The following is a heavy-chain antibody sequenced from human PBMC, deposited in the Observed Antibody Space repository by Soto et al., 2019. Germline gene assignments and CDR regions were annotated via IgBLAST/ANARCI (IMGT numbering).Heavy chain of an antibody. CDR1: GYTFTSYD. Sequence: QVQLVQSGAEVKKPGASVQVSFKASGYTFTSYDINWVRQATGQGLEWMGWMNPNSGNTGYAQKFQGRVTMTRNTSISTAYMELSSLGSEDTAVYYCARWGQGYCTNGVCFDYMDVWGKGTTVTVSS. CDR3: ARWGQGYCTNGVCFDYMDV. V-gene: IGHV1-8*01. J-gene: IGHJ6*03. CDR2: MNPNSGNT. D-gene: IGHD2-8*01.